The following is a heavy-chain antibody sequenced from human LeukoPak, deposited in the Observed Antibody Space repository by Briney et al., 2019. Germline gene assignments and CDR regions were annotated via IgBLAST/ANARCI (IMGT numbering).Heavy chain of an antibody. CDR3: ARFPSPYYYDSGVDY. V-gene: IGHV1-2*02. Sequence: GASVKVSCKASGYTFTGYYMHWVRQAPGQGLEWMGWINPNSGGTNYAQKFQGRVTMTGDTSISTAYMGLSRLRSDDTAVYYCARFPSPYYYDSGVDYWGQGTLVTVSS. CDR2: INPNSGGT. CDR1: GYTFTGYY. J-gene: IGHJ4*02. D-gene: IGHD3-22*01.